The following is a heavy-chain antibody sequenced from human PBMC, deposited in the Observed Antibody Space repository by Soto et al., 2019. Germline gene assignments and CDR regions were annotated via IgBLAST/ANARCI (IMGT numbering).Heavy chain of an antibody. V-gene: IGHV1-69*13. CDR2: IIPIFGTA. Sequence: SVKVSCKASGGTFSSYAISWVRQAPGQGLEWMGGIIPIFGTANYAQKFQGRVTITADESTSTAYMELSSLRSEDTAVYYCERDSIPRSPPDIVVVGAAKSYAFDIWGQGTMVTVSS. CDR3: ERDSIPRSPPDIVVVGAAKSYAFDI. D-gene: IGHD2-15*01. CDR1: GGTFSSYA. J-gene: IGHJ3*02.